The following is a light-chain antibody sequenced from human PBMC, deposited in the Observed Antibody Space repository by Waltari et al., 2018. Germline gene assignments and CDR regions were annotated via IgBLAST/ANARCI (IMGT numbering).Light chain of an antibody. CDR1: QGIGSY. V-gene: IGKV1-9*01. CDR2: AAS. Sequence: DIQLIQSPSFLSASVGDRVTITCRASQGIGSYLAWYQQKPGKAPKLLIYAASTLQSGVPSRFSGSGAGTEFTLTISSLQPEDFATYYCQQLNSYPHTFGRGTKLEIK. J-gene: IGKJ2*01. CDR3: QQLNSYPHT.